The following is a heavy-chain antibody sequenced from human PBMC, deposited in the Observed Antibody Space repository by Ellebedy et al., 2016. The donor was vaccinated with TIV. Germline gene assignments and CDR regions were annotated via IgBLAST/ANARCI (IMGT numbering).Heavy chain of an antibody. J-gene: IGHJ4*02. D-gene: IGHD3-22*01. CDR1: GYTFTAFD. V-gene: IGHV1-2*06. CDR3: ARSTRNTYYYDNSGFYNFDY. Sequence: AASVKVSCKAPGYTFTAFDLHWLQQAPGQGLECMRRINPDNGVTEYAQRFQGRVTMTRDTSITTAYMELSRLRSDDTAVYYCARSTRNTYYYDNSGFYNFDYWGQGTLATVSS. CDR2: INPDNGVT.